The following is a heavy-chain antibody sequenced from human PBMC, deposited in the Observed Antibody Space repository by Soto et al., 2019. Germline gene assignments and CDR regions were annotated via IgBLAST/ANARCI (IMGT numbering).Heavy chain of an antibody. V-gene: IGHV1-69*01. CDR1: GGTFSSYA. D-gene: IGHD6-19*01. CDR3: ARDRDIDSSGWYNWFDP. CDR2: IIPSFGTA. J-gene: IGHJ5*02. Sequence: QVQLVQSGAEVKKPGSSVKVSCKASGGTFSSYAISWVRQAPGQGLEWMGGIIPSFGTANYAQKFQGRVTITADESTSTAYMELSSLRSEDTAVYYCARDRDIDSSGWYNWFDPWGQGTLVTVSS.